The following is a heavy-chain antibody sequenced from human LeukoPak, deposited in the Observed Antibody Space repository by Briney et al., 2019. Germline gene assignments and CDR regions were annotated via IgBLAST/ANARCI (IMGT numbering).Heavy chain of an antibody. CDR3: ARGRQDVTMIVVIKTAVSYYLDV. Sequence: SETLSLTCAVYGGSFSGYYWTWIRHTPEKGLEWIGEMNPSGSTNYNPSLKSRVTISVDTSKNQFSLTLSSVTAADTAVYSCARGRQDVTMIVVIKTAVSYYLDVWGKGTTVTVS. J-gene: IGHJ6*03. CDR1: GGSFSGYY. D-gene: IGHD3-22*01. CDR2: MNPSGST. V-gene: IGHV4-34*01.